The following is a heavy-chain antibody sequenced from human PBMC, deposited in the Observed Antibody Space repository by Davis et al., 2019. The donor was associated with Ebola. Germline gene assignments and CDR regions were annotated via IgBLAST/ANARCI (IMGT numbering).Heavy chain of an antibody. Sequence: PSETLSLTCAVSGYSISSGYYWGWIRQPPGKGLEWIGSIYHSGSTYYNPSLKSRVTISVDTSKNQFSLKLSSVTAADTAVYYCARVSTMVQDYYYYYGMDVWGQGTTVTVSS. J-gene: IGHJ6*02. CDR2: IYHSGST. V-gene: IGHV4-38-2*01. D-gene: IGHD3-10*01. CDR1: GYSISSGYY. CDR3: ARVSTMVQDYYYYYGMDV.